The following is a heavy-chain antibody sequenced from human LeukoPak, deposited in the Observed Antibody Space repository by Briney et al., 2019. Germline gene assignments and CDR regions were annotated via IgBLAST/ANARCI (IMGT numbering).Heavy chain of an antibody. D-gene: IGHD5-18*01. CDR2: ISSSSSYI. CDR3: ARDGEIIQLWSVGGAFHI. CDR1: GFTFSSYS. Sequence: PGGSLRLSCAASGFTFSSYSMNRVRQARGKEVEGVASISSSSSYIYYADSVKGRLTISRDNANNSLYLQMNSLRAEDTAVYYCARDGEIIQLWSVGGAFHIWGQGTMVTVSS. J-gene: IGHJ3*02. V-gene: IGHV3-21*01.